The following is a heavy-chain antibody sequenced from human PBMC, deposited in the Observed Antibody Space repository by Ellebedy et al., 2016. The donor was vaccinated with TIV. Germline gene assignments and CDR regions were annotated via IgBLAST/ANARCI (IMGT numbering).Heavy chain of an antibody. CDR1: GFTVNYNH. CDR3: ARETFIDVDLKVWGVFDI. V-gene: IGHV3-66*01. CDR2: IYRGGSA. D-gene: IGHD2-15*01. Sequence: GGSLRLSCAASGFTVNYNHMSWVRQAPGRGLEWVSSIYRGGSAFYADSVRGRFTISRDTSRNTLYLQINGLKAEETAVYFCARETFIDVDLKVWGVFDIWGQGTMVAVSS. J-gene: IGHJ3*02.